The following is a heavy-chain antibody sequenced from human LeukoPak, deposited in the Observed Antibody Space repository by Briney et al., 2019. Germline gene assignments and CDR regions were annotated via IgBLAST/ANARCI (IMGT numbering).Heavy chain of an antibody. J-gene: IGHJ4*02. CDR1: GGSFSGYY. D-gene: IGHD5-24*01. CDR2: INHSGST. V-gene: IGHV4-34*01. Sequence: PSETLSLTCAVYGGSFSGYYWSWIRQPPGKGLEWIGEINHSGSTNYNPSLKSRVTISVDTSKNQFSLKLSSVTAADTAVYYCARTRDGYPDYWGQGTLVTVSS. CDR3: ARTRDGYPDY.